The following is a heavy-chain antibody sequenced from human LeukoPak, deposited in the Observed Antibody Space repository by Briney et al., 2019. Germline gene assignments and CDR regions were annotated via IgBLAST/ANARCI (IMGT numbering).Heavy chain of an antibody. J-gene: IGHJ4*02. Sequence: SGPTLVKPTQTLTLTCTFSGLSLSTSGVGVGGIRQPPGKALEWLALSYWDDDKHYSPSLKSRLTITKDTSKNQVVLTMTNVDPVDTATYYGAHQSPGDYFDYWGQGTLVTVSS. CDR3: AHQSPGDYFDY. V-gene: IGHV2-5*02. CDR1: GLSLSTSGVG. CDR2: SYWDDDK. D-gene: IGHD3-10*01.